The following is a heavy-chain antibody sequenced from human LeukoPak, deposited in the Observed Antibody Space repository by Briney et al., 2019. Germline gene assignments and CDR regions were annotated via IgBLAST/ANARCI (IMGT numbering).Heavy chain of an antibody. J-gene: IGHJ3*02. CDR1: GFTFSSYP. Sequence: SGGSLRLSCAASGFTFSSYPMSWVRQARGKGLEWVSAISGSGGSTYYADSVKGRFTISRDNSKNTLYLQMNSLRAEDTAVYYCAKVVYCGGDCYSAAFDIWGQGTMVTVSS. V-gene: IGHV3-23*01. CDR2: ISGSGGST. CDR3: AKVVYCGGDCYSAAFDI. D-gene: IGHD2-21*01.